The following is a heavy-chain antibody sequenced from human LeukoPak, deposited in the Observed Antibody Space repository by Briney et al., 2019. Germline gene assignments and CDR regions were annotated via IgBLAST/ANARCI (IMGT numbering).Heavy chain of an antibody. CDR2: ISGSGGST. J-gene: IGHJ4*02. D-gene: IGHD2-15*01. CDR1: GFTFSSFG. V-gene: IGHV3-23*01. Sequence: GGSLRLSCAASGFTFSSFGIHWVRQAPGKGLEWVSAISGSGGSTYYADSVKGRFTISRDNSKNTLYLQMNSLRAEDTAVYYCAKAVGKYYFDYWGQGTLVTVSS. CDR3: AKAVGKYYFDY.